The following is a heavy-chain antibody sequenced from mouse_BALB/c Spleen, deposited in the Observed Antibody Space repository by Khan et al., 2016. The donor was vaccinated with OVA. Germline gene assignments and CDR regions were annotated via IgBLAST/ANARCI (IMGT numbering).Heavy chain of an antibody. CDR1: GYSITSGYG. CDR3: ARTARIKY. V-gene: IGHV3-1*02. D-gene: IGHD1-2*01. CDR2: ITYSGST. Sequence: VQLKQSGPGLVKPSQSLSLTCTVTGYSITSGYGWNWIRQFPGNKLEWMGYITYSGSTNYNPSLKSQISITRDTSKNQSFLQLNSVTTEDTATYYCARTARIKYWGQGTTLTVSS. J-gene: IGHJ2*01.